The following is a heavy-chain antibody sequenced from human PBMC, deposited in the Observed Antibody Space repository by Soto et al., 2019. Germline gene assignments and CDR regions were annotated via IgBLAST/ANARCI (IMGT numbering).Heavy chain of an antibody. CDR2: IIAIFGTA. Sequence: ASVKVSCKASGGTFSNFAISWVRQAPGQGLEWMGGIIAIFGTANYAQKFQGRVTITADESTSTAYTELSRLRSEDTAVYYCARGYCSNGVCLTAFDYWGQGTLVTVSS. V-gene: IGHV1-69*13. CDR3: ARGYCSNGVCLTAFDY. CDR1: GGTFSNFA. J-gene: IGHJ4*02. D-gene: IGHD2-8*01.